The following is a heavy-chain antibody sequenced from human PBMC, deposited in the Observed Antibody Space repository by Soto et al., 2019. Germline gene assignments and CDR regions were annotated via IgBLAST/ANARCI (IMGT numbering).Heavy chain of an antibody. CDR1: SGSMSSSLNH. J-gene: IGHJ4*01. CDR2: INYSGST. Sequence: SETLSLTCIVSSGSMSSSLNHWGWIRQPPGKGLEWIGNINYSGSTYYNPSLQSRLTISVDTSNNQFSLTLSSVTAADTAVYYCARRPLVYCSGGSCYSWARNPATRSYFDYWG. CDR3: ARRPLVYCSGGSCYSWARNPATRSYFDY. D-gene: IGHD2-15*01. V-gene: IGHV4-39*01.